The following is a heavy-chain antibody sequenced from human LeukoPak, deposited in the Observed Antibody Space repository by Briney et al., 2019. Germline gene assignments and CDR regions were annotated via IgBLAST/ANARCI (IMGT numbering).Heavy chain of an antibody. CDR1: GYTFTDYY. V-gene: IGHV1-2*02. Sequence: GASVKVSCKASGYTFTDYYMHWVRQAPGQGLEWMGWINPNSGGTNYAQKFQGRVTMTRDTSISTAYMELSRLRSDDTAVYYCARSNRVAAADSRQDYWGQGTLVTVSS. CDR2: INPNSGGT. CDR3: ARSNRVAAADSRQDY. J-gene: IGHJ4*02. D-gene: IGHD6-13*01.